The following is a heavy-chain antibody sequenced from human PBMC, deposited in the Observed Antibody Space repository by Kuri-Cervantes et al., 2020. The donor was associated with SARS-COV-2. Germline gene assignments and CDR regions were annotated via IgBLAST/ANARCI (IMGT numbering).Heavy chain of an antibody. J-gene: IGHJ3*02. V-gene: IGHV4-38-2*02. D-gene: IGHD5-18*01. Sequence: SETLSLTCTVSGYSISSGYYWGWIRQPPGKGLEWIGSIYHSGSTYYNPSLKSRVTISVGTSKNQFSLKLSSVTAADTAVYYCARSGYSYGPETQGAFDIWGQGTMVTVSS. CDR2: IYHSGST. CDR3: ARSGYSYGPETQGAFDI. CDR1: GYSISSGYY.